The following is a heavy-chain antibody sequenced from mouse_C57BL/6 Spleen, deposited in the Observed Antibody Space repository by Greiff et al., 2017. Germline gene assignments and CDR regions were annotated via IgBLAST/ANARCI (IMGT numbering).Heavy chain of an antibody. Sequence: QVQLQQPGAELVRPGSSVKLSCKASGYTFTSYWMHWVKQRPIQGLEWIGNIDPSDSVTHYNQKFKDKATLTVDKSSSTAYMQLSSLTSEDSAVYYCARGGGYFGYWGQGTTLTVSS. V-gene: IGHV1-52*01. CDR1: GYTFTSYW. J-gene: IGHJ2*01. CDR3: ARGGGYFGY. CDR2: IDPSDSVT.